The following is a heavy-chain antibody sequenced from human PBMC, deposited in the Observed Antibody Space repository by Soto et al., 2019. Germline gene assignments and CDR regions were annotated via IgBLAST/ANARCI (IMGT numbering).Heavy chain of an antibody. CDR3: ARDHPHSYGVYFFDY. Sequence: SETLSITCTVSGGSISNYYWNWIWQSPGKGLEWIGYIYSSGSTHYNPSLQNRVTISIDTSKNQVSLKVNSVTAADTAVYYCARDHPHSYGVYFFDYWTQGT. J-gene: IGHJ4*02. CDR1: GGSISNYY. V-gene: IGHV4-59*01. CDR2: IYSSGST. D-gene: IGHD5-18*01.